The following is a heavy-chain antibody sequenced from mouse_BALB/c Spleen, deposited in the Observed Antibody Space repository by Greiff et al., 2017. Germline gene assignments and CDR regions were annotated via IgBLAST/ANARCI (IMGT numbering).Heavy chain of an antibody. J-gene: IGHJ4*01. CDR3: ARDEWLRGGTYAMDY. Sequence: VQLQQSGPELVKPGASVKMSCKASGYTFTSYVMHWVKQKPGQGLEWIGYINPYNDGTKYNEKFKGKATLTSDKSSSTAYMELSSLTSEDSAVYYCARDEWLRGGTYAMDYWGQGTSVTVSS. CDR1: GYTFTSYV. V-gene: IGHV1-14*01. D-gene: IGHD2-2*01. CDR2: INPYNDGT.